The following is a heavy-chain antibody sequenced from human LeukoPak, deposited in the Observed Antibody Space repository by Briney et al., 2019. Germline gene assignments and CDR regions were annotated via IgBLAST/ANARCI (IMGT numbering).Heavy chain of an antibody. CDR1: GGSISNYY. D-gene: IGHD6-13*01. Sequence: SETLSLTCTVSGGSISNYYWSWIRQPPGKGLEWIGYIYSSGHTNYNPSLKNRDTISVDTSKSQFSLNLTSVIAADTAVYYCARHFSGAAAPLPFDYWGQGTLVTVSS. J-gene: IGHJ4*02. V-gene: IGHV4-59*08. CDR3: ARHFSGAAAPLPFDY. CDR2: IYSSGHT.